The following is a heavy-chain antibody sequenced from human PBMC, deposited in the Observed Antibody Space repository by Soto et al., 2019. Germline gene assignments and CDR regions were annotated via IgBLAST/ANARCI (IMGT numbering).Heavy chain of an antibody. Sequence: EVQLVESGGGLVQPGGSLRLSCAASGYTFSTYWMTWVRRPPGKGLEWVANLDQDGSERYYVDSARGRFTISRDNAKNSLYLQMNSLRAEDTAVYYCVCGGNFFVYWGQGTLVTVSP. CDR2: LDQDGSER. J-gene: IGHJ4*02. CDR3: VCGGNFFVY. CDR1: GYTFSTYW. D-gene: IGHD3-16*01. V-gene: IGHV3-7*01.